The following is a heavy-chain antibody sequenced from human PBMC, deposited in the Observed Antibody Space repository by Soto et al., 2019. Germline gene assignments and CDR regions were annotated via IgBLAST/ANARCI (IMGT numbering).Heavy chain of an antibody. D-gene: IGHD6-19*01. CDR1: GYFIGAGGYY. CDR2: FYSSGSI. Sequence: QIELQESGPGLVKPSQTLSLTCFVSGYFIGAGGYYWSWIRHHPGKGLEWIGRFYSSGSIIYNPSLRSRVSITGDMSTNQFSMSLTSVTAADTARYYCARMYSSGSGWFHPWGQGTLVTVSS. CDR3: ARMYSSGSGWFHP. J-gene: IGHJ5*02. V-gene: IGHV4-31*03.